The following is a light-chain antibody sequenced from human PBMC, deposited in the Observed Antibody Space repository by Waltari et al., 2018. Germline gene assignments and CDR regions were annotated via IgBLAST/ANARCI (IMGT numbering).Light chain of an antibody. V-gene: IGLV1-44*01. J-gene: IGLJ2*01. CDR1: RPTIGGNT. Sequence: QSVLTQPPSASGTPGPGVTISCSGRRPTIGGNTVNWSPPLPGTAPKLLIHSNYQLPSGVPDRLAGSKSGTSASLAFRALHSEDDADDDCAAWNDNLNSPHVVFGGGTKLTVL. CDR2: SNY. CDR3: AAWNDNLNSPHVV.